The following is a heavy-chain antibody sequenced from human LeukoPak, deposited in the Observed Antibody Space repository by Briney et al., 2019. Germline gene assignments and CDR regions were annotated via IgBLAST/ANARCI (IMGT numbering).Heavy chain of an antibody. J-gene: IGHJ2*01. Sequence: PSETLSLTCTVSGGSISSYYWSWIRQPPGKGLEWIGYIYYSGSTNYNPSLKSRVTISVDTSKNQFSLKLSSVTAADTAVYYCARDRGSGYFDWYFDLWGRGTLVTVSS. D-gene: IGHD3-22*01. CDR2: IYYSGST. V-gene: IGHV4-59*01. CDR3: ARDRGSGYFDWYFDL. CDR1: GGSISSYY.